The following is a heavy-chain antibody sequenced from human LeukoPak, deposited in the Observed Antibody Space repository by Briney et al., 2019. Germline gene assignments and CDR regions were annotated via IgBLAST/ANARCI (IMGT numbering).Heavy chain of an antibody. CDR2: ISYDGSNK. CDR1: GFTFSSYA. D-gene: IGHD2-2*01. Sequence: PGGSLRLSCAASGFTFSSYAMHWVRQAPGKGLEWVAVISYDGSNKYYADSVKGRFTISRDNSKNTVYLQMNSLRAEDTAAYYCAKEGGVRYCSSTSCLNYYFDYWGQGTLVTVSS. CDR3: AKEGGVRYCSSTSCLNYYFDY. V-gene: IGHV3-30-3*01. J-gene: IGHJ4*02.